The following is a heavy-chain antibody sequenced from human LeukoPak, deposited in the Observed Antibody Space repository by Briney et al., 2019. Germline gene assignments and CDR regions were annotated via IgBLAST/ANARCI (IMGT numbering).Heavy chain of an antibody. CDR2: IYYSGST. V-gene: IGHV4-59*12. D-gene: IGHD3-10*01. CDR3: ARDLDYYGSGSYYKGYFDY. J-gene: IGHJ4*02. Sequence: SETLSLTCTVSGGSISSYYWSWIRQPPGKGLEWIGYIYYSGSTNYNPSLKSRVTMSVDTSKNQFSLKLSSVTAADTAVYYCARDLDYYGSGSYYKGYFDYWGQGTLVTVSS. CDR1: GGSISSYY.